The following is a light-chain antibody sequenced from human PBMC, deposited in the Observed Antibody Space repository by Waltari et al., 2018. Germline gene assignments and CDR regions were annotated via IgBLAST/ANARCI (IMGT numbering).Light chain of an antibody. CDR1: QRISSY. Sequence: DIQMTQSPSSLSASVGDRVTITCRASQRISSYLNWYQQKPGKAPKLLIYAASSLQSGVPSRFSGSGSGTDFTLTITTLQPEDSATYYCQQSYSPLTFGGGT. J-gene: IGKJ4*01. CDR3: QQSYSPLT. CDR2: AAS. V-gene: IGKV1-39*01.